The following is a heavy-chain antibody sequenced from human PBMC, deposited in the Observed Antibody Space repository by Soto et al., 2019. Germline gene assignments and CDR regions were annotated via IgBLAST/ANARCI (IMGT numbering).Heavy chain of an antibody. CDR3: ARDFSSGWPVDY. Sequence: PGGSLRLSCAASGFTCDDYGMSWVRQAPGKGLEWVSGINWNGGSTGYADSVKGRFTISRDNAKNSLYLQKNSLRAEDTALYHCARDFSSGWPVDYWGQGTLVTVS. CDR2: INWNGGST. D-gene: IGHD6-19*01. J-gene: IGHJ4*02. V-gene: IGHV3-20*01. CDR1: GFTCDDYG.